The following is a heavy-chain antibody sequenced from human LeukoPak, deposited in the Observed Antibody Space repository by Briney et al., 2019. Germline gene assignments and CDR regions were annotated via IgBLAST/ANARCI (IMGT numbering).Heavy chain of an antibody. D-gene: IGHD2-2*01. CDR2: ISISGNTV. J-gene: IGHJ4*02. CDR3: ARPPLGYCSSTSCHGVY. CDR1: GFTFSDFY. Sequence: PGGSLRLSCAASGFTFSDFYMSWIRQAPGKGLEWVSYISISGNTVYYADSVKGRFTISRDNAKNSLYLQMNSLRAEDTAVYYCARPPLGYCSSTSCHGVYWGQGTLVTVSS. V-gene: IGHV3-11*01.